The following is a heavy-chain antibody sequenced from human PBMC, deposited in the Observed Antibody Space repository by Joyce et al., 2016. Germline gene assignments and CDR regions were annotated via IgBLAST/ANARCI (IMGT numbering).Heavy chain of an antibody. CDR2: ISSSGGT. CDR3: ARDPRGSSGFDP. J-gene: IGHJ5*02. Sequence: QLQESGPGLLKPSGTLSPTCAVSGGSISSTNWWRWVRQPPGKGLEWIGEISSSGGTHYNPSLNGRVTISVDRSRNQFSLKLTSVTAADTAVYYCARDPRGSSGFDPWGQGTLVTVSS. CDR1: GGSISSTNW. V-gene: IGHV4-4*02. D-gene: IGHD3-16*01.